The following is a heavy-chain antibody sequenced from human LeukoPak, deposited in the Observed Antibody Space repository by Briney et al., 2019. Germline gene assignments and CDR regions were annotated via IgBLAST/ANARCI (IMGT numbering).Heavy chain of an antibody. Sequence: SETLSLTCTVSGGSISSYYWSWIRQPPGKGLEWIGYIYYSGSINYNPSLKSRVTISVDTSKNQFSLKLSSVTAADTAVYYCARVIDYYDSSGYCSYFDYWGQGTLVTVSS. CDR2: IYYSGSI. CDR3: ARVIDYYDSSGYCSYFDY. V-gene: IGHV4-59*01. D-gene: IGHD3-22*01. CDR1: GGSISSYY. J-gene: IGHJ4*02.